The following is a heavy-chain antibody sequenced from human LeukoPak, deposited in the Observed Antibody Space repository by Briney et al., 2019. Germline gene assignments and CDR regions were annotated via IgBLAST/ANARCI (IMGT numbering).Heavy chain of an antibody. V-gene: IGHV3-48*01. CDR3: ARLGGNLSR. J-gene: IGHJ4*02. D-gene: IGHD2-2*01. Sequence: PGGSLRLSCVASGFNFTTSGMNWVRQAPGEGLNWIAYITARDSNTYYADSVKGRFTVSRDNIKSSLYLQMNTLRAEDTAMYYCARLGGNLSRWGQGTLVTVSS. CDR2: ITARDSNT. CDR1: GFNFTTSG.